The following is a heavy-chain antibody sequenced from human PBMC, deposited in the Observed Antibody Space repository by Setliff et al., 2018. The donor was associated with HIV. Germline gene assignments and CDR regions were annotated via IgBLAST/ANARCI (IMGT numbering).Heavy chain of an antibody. CDR2: ISSSSTFI. D-gene: IGHD2-21*01. J-gene: IGHJ4*02. V-gene: IGHV3-21*01. CDR3: AKQPARELLLDL. CDR1: GFTFGSYS. Sequence: GGSLRLSCAASGFTFGSYSMNWVRQAPGKGLEWISSISSSSTFIHYANSVSGRSTISRDSAKNSLYLQMNSLRAEDTAVYYCAKQPARELLLDLWGQGTLVTVSS.